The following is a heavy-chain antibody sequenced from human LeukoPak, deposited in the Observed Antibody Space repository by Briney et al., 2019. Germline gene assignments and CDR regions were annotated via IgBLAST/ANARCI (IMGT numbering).Heavy chain of an antibody. V-gene: IGHV3-23*01. CDR2: VSGRGVST. CDR3: ARVTRMTTVTTTYYYAMDV. CDR1: GFTFSSFA. J-gene: IGHJ6*02. Sequence: PGGSLRLSCAASGFTFSSFAMSWVRQAPGKGLGWVSAVSGRGVSTYYADSVKGRFTISRDNSKNTLYLQMNSLRDEDTAAYYCARVTRMTTVTTTYYYAMDVWGQGTTVTVSS. D-gene: IGHD4-11*01.